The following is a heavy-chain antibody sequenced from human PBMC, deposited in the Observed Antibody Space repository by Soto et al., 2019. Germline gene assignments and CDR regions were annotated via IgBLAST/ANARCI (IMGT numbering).Heavy chain of an antibody. CDR1: GGTFSSYA. V-gene: IGHV1-69*13. Sequence: GASVKVSCKASGGTFSSYAISWVRQAPGQGLEWMGGIIPIFGTANYAQKFQGRVTITADESTSTAYMELSSLRSEDTAVYYCARRGSGSYYTSLVKYYYYYYGMDVWGQGTTVTVSS. D-gene: IGHD3-10*01. CDR3: ARRGSGSYYTSLVKYYYYYYGMDV. CDR2: IIPIFGTA. J-gene: IGHJ6*02.